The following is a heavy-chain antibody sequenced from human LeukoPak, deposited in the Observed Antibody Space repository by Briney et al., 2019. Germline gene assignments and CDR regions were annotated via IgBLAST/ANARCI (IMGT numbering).Heavy chain of an antibody. CDR1: GFTFSSYG. CDR2: IRYDESYK. CDR3: AKDLRFCTSTSCFTLYYMDV. Sequence: GGSLRLSCAASGFTFSSYGMHWVRQAPGKGLEWVTFIRYDESYKYYADSVKGRFTISRDNSKNTLYLRMNSLRVEDTAVYYCAKDLRFCTSTSCFTLYYMDVWGKGTTVTVSS. D-gene: IGHD2-2*02. J-gene: IGHJ6*03. V-gene: IGHV3-30*02.